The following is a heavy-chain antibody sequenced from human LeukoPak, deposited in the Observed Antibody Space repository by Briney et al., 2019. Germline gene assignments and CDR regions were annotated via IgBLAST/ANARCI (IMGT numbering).Heavy chain of an antibody. J-gene: IGHJ6*03. V-gene: IGHV4-61*02. CDR2: IYSSGST. CDR1: SGSISSGTYY. D-gene: IGHD2-2*01. Sequence: SETLSLTCTVSSGSISSGTYYWSWIRQPAGKGLEWIGRIYSSGSTNYNPSLKSRVTISVDTSKNQFSLKVSSVTAADTAVYYCARGDCSSTICYSPMDVWGKGTTVTVSS. CDR3: ARGDCSSTICYSPMDV.